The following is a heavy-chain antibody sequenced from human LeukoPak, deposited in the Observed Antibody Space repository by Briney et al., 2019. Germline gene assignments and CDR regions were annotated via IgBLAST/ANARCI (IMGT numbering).Heavy chain of an antibody. Sequence: GEFLGTSYKASGYCFTSYWIGWVRQMPGKGLEWMGIIYPGDSDTRYSPSFQGQVTISADKSISTAYLQWSSLKASDTAMYYCASFMAAAGTKYFDYWGQGTLVTVSS. CDR2: IYPGDSDT. CDR1: GYCFTSYW. D-gene: IGHD6-13*01. V-gene: IGHV5-51*01. CDR3: ASFMAAAGTKYFDY. J-gene: IGHJ4*02.